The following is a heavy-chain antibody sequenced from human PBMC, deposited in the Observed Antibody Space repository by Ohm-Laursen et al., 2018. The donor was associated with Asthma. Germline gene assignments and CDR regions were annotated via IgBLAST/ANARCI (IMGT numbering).Heavy chain of an antibody. J-gene: IGHJ4*02. CDR2: ISYDGSNK. D-gene: IGHD5-12*01. Sequence: RSLRLSCTASGFTFSSYGMHWVRQAPGKGLEWVAVISYDGSNKYYADSVKGRFTISRDNSKNTLYLQMNSLRAEDTAVYYCAKSRGYSGYDLDYWGQGTLVTVSS. CDR3: AKSRGYSGYDLDY. CDR1: GFTFSSYG. V-gene: IGHV3-30*18.